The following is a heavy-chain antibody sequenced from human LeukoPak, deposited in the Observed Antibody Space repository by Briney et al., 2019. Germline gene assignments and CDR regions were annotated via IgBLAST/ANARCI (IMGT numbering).Heavy chain of an antibody. Sequence: SETLSPTCAVYGGSFSGYYWSWIRQPPGKGLEWIGEINHSGSTNYNPSLKSRVTISVDTSKNQFSLKLSSVTAADTAVYYCARKYYDFWSGSFAFDIWGQGTMVTVSS. D-gene: IGHD3-3*01. CDR1: GGSFSGYY. V-gene: IGHV4-34*01. CDR3: ARKYYDFWSGSFAFDI. J-gene: IGHJ3*02. CDR2: INHSGST.